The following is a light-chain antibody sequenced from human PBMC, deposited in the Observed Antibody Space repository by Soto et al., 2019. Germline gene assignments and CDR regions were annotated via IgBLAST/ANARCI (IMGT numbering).Light chain of an antibody. J-gene: IGKJ4*01. CDR2: DAS. CDR3: QQFNSYLT. V-gene: IGKV1-13*02. Sequence: AIQLTQSPSSLSASVGDRVTITCRASQGISSALAWYQQKPGKAPKLLIYDASSLESGVPSRFSGSGSGTDFPLTISSLQPEDFATYYRQQFNSYLTFGGGTKVQIK. CDR1: QGISSA.